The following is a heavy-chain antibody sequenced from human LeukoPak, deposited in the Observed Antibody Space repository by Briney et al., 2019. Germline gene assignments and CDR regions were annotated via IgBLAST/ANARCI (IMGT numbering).Heavy chain of an antibody. CDR3: ARDLTQDDAFDI. J-gene: IGHJ3*02. CDR2: TSAYNGNT. V-gene: IGHV1-18*04. CDR1: GYTFTSYG. Sequence: ASVKVSCKASGYTFTSYGISWVRQAPGQGLEWMGWTSAYNGNTNYAQKLQGRVTMTTDTSTSTAYMELRSLRSDDTAVYYCARDLTQDDAFDIWGQGTMATVSS. D-gene: IGHD2-21*02.